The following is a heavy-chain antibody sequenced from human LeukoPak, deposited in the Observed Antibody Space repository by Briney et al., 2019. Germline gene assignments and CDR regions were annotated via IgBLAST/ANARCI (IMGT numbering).Heavy chain of an antibody. Sequence: PGGSLRLSCAASGFTFSSYSMNWVRQAPGEGLEWVSSISSSSSYIYYADSVKGRFTISRDNAKNSLYLQMNSLRAEDTAVYYCARGDSGYDSAFDYWGQGTLVTVS. V-gene: IGHV3-21*01. CDR1: GFTFSSYS. D-gene: IGHD5-12*01. J-gene: IGHJ4*02. CDR2: ISSSSSYI. CDR3: ARGDSGYDSAFDY.